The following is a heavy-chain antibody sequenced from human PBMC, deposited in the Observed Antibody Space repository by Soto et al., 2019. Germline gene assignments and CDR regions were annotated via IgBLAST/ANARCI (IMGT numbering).Heavy chain of an antibody. CDR1: GGSISSGGYY. V-gene: IGHV4-31*03. CDR3: ARISSGWYSSTTDFDY. J-gene: IGHJ4*02. D-gene: IGHD6-19*01. CDR2: IYYSGST. Sequence: SETLSLTCTVSGGSISSGGYYWSWIRQHPGKGLEWIGYIYYSGSTYYNPSLKSRVTITVDTSKNQFSLKLGSVTAADTAVYYCARISSGWYSSTTDFDYWGQGTLVTVSS.